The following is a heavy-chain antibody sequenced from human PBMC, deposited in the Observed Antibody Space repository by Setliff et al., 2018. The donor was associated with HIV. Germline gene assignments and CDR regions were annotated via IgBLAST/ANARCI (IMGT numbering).Heavy chain of an antibody. D-gene: IGHD3-10*01. CDR1: GGSISTSRYY. J-gene: IGHJ3*02. Sequence: SETLSLTCTVSGGSISTSRYYWGWIRQPPGKGLEWIGSINYRGNTYYNPSLKSRAAISVDTSKNQISLKLSSVTAADTAVYYCASLDGSESPYITLVVGVPERDDAFDIWGQGTMVTVSS. V-gene: IGHV4-39*01. CDR2: INYRGNT. CDR3: ASLDGSESPYITLVVGVPERDDAFDI.